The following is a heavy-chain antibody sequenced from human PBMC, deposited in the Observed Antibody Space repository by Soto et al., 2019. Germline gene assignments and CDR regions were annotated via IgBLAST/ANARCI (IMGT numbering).Heavy chain of an antibody. CDR2: ISSTGSTV. J-gene: IGHJ4*02. V-gene: IGHV3-48*03. Sequence: GGSLRLSCAASGFTFGSYEMNWVRQAPGKGLEWVSYISSTGSTVYYADSVKGRFTISRDNAKNSLYLQMNSLRAEDTAVYYCARAAGYSYASNLDYWGQGTLVTVSS. CDR3: ARAAGYSYASNLDY. CDR1: GFTFGSYE. D-gene: IGHD5-18*01.